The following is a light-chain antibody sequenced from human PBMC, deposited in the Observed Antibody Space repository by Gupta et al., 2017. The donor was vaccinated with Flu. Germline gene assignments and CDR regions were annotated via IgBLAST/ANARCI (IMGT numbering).Light chain of an antibody. V-gene: IGKV3-20*01. CDR3: QHCGISPPYT. Sequence: EIVLTQSPGTLSLSPGDRATLFCRASQSVTSGYLAWYQQKPGQAPRLLIYRASSRATGIPDRFSGSGSGTDFTLTISRLEPEDFGMYYCQHCGISPPYTFGQGTKVEVK. CDR2: RAS. CDR1: QSVTSGY. J-gene: IGKJ2*01.